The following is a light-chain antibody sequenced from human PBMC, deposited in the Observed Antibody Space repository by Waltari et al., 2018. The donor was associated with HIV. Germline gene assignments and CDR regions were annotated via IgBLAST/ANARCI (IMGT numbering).Light chain of an antibody. CDR3: AAWDDSLSGAV. CDR2: RNN. Sequence: QSVLTQPPSASGTPGQRVTISCSGSSSNIGSNYVYWYQQLPGTAPKLLIYRNNQWPSGVPDRFSGSKSGTSASLAISGPRSEDEADYYCAAWDDSLSGAVFGGGTQLTVL. J-gene: IGLJ7*01. V-gene: IGLV1-47*01. CDR1: SSNIGSNY.